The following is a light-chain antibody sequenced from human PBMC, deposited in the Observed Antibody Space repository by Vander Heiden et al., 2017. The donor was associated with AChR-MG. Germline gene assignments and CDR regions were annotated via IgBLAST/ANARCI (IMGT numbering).Light chain of an antibody. CDR2: AAS. J-gene: IGKJ4*01. V-gene: IGKV1-39*01. CDR3: QQTDSSPQA. Sequence: DIQMTQSPSSLSVFVGDRVTITCRASQSISRYLNWYQHKPGQAPKLLIYAASSLQSGVPSRFSGSGSGTDFALTISRLQPEDFATYYCQQTDSSPQAFGGRTKVDVK. CDR1: QSISRY.